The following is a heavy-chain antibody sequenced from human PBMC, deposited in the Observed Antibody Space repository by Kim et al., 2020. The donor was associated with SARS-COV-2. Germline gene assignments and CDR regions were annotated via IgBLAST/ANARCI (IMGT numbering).Heavy chain of an antibody. J-gene: IGHJ4*02. V-gene: IGHV3-11*04. CDR2: ISSSGSTI. Sequence: GGSLRLSCAASGFTFSDYYMSWIRQAPGKGLGWVSYISSSGSTIYYADSVKGRFTISRDNAKNSLYLQMNSLRAEDTAVYYCAAAAGTGDCVDYWGQGTLVTVSS. CDR3: AAAAGTGDCVDY. CDR1: GFTFSDYY. D-gene: IGHD6-13*01.